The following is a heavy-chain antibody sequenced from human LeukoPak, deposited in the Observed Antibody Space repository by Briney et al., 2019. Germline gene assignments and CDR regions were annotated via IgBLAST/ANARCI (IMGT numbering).Heavy chain of an antibody. CDR3: ARVGASYDILTF. Sequence: GGSLRLSCAASGFTFSSYDIHWVRQATGKGLEWVSGIGTAGEIYYPGSVKGRFTISRENAKNSLYLQMNSLRAGDTAVYYCARVGASYDILTFWGQGTLVTVSS. D-gene: IGHD3-9*01. CDR1: GFTFSSYD. CDR2: IGTAGEI. J-gene: IGHJ4*02. V-gene: IGHV3-13*01.